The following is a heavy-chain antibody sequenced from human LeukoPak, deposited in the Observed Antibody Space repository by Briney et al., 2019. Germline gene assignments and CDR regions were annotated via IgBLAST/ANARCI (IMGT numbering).Heavy chain of an antibody. V-gene: IGHV4-39*07. CDR2: IYYSGST. Sequence: SETLSLTCTVSGGSISSSSYYWGWIRQPPGKGLEWIGSIYYSGSTYYNPSLKSRVTISVDTSKNQFSLKLSSVTAADTAVYYCARARSSGWSSWSPPGYWGQGTLVTVSS. J-gene: IGHJ4*02. CDR1: GGSISSSSYY. D-gene: IGHD6-19*01. CDR3: ARARSSGWSSWSPPGY.